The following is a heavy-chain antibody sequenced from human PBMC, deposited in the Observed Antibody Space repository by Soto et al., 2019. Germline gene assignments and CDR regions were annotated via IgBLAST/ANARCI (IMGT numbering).Heavy chain of an antibody. CDR2: IYYSGST. Sequence: SETLSLTCTVSGGSISSYYWSWIRQPPGKGLEWIEYIYYSGSTNYNPSLKSRVTISVDTSKNQFSLKLSSVTAADTAVYYCARVRTDFWSGYHTIDYWGQGTLVTVSS. J-gene: IGHJ4*02. V-gene: IGHV4-59*01. D-gene: IGHD3-3*01. CDR1: GGSISSYY. CDR3: ARVRTDFWSGYHTIDY.